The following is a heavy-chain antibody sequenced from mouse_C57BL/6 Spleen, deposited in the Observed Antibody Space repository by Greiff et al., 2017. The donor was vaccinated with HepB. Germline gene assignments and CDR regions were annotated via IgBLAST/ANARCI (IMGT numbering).Heavy chain of an antibody. Sequence: VQLQQSGAELVKPGASVKLSCTASGFNIKDYYMHWVKQRTEQGLEWIGRIDPEDGDTKYAPKFQGKATITADTSSNTAYLQLSSLTSEDTAVYYCARGYDYDGGEAMDYWGQGTSVTVSS. CDR1: GFNIKDYY. J-gene: IGHJ4*01. CDR3: ARGYDYDGGEAMDY. D-gene: IGHD2-4*01. V-gene: IGHV14-2*01. CDR2: IDPEDGDT.